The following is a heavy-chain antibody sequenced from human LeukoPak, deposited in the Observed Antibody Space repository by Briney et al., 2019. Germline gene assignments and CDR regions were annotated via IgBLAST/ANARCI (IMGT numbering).Heavy chain of an antibody. CDR1: GYTLSELS. Sequence: ASVKVSCKVSGYTLSELSMHWVRQAPGKGLEWMGGSDPEDGETIYAQKFQGRVTMTEDTSTDTAYMELSSLRSEDTAVYYCATDPEIAAAGTNWFDPWGQGTLVTVSS. CDR3: ATDPEIAAAGTNWFDP. V-gene: IGHV1-24*01. J-gene: IGHJ5*02. D-gene: IGHD6-13*01. CDR2: SDPEDGET.